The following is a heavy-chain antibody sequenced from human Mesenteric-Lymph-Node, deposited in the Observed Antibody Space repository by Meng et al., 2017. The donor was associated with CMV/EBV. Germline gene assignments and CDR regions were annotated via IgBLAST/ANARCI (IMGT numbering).Heavy chain of an antibody. Sequence: GESLKISCATSGFTFGDYAVSWVRQAPGKGLEWVGFIRSYLYGVTTEYAASVKGRFTISRDDAKNSLYLEMNSLRAEDTAVYFCARDRAGDSDSPRHYYGMDVWGQGTTVTVSS. CDR1: GFTFGDYA. V-gene: IGHV3-49*04. J-gene: IGHJ6*02. CDR2: IRSYLYGVTT. CDR3: ARDRAGDSDSPRHYYGMDV. D-gene: IGHD4-11*01.